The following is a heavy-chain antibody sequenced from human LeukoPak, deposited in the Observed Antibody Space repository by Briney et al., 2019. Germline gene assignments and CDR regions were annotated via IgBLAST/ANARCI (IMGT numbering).Heavy chain of an antibody. Sequence: PSETLSLTCTVSDGFIYSYYWTWIRQPPGKGLEWIGYIHSSGSIHYNPSVRSRVTMSLDTSKNQFSFNLTSVTAADTAVYYCVRREGYRSSPLGSWGQGSLVTVSS. CDR2: IHSSGSI. CDR3: VRREGYRSSPLGS. CDR1: DGFIYSYY. D-gene: IGHD2-15*01. V-gene: IGHV4-59*08. J-gene: IGHJ5*02.